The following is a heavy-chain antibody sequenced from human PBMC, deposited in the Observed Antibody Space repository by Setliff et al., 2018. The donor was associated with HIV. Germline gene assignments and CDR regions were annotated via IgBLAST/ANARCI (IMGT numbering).Heavy chain of an antibody. CDR3: NIYYYYSMDV. V-gene: IGHV4-34*01. CDR1: GGSFSGYY. CDR2: INHSVRT. Sequence: NPSETLSLTCAVYGGSFSGYYWRWIRQPPGKGLEWIEEINHSVRTNYNPSLKSQFTISVDTSKNQFSLKLSSVTAADTAVYYCNIYYYYSMDVWGKGTTVTVSS. J-gene: IGHJ6*03.